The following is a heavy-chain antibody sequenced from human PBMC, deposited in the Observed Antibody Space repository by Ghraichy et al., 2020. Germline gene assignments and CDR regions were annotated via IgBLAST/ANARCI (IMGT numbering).Heavy chain of an antibody. J-gene: IGHJ5*02. D-gene: IGHD6-13*01. V-gene: IGHV2-26*01. Sequence: SGPTLVKPTETLTLTCTVSGFSLSNAGMGVSWIRQPPGKALEWLAHIFSNDEKSYSTSLKSRLTIFKDTSKSQVVLIMTNMDPVDTATYYCARMSGLGSSWYAVNWFDPWGQGTLVTVSS. CDR3: ARMSGLGSSWYAVNWFDP. CDR2: IFSNDEK. CDR1: GFSLSNAGMG.